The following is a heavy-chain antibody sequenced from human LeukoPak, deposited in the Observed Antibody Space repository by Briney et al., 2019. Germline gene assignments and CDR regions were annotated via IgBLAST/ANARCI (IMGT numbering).Heavy chain of an antibody. CDR1: GGSISGYY. J-gene: IGHJ4*02. Sequence: PSETLSLTCTVSGGSISGYYWSWIRQPPGKGLEWIGEINHSGSTNYNPSLKSRVTISVDTSKNQFSLKLSSVTAADTAVYYCARGLRLPRRPVDYWGQGTLVTVSS. CDR2: INHSGST. D-gene: IGHD3-10*01. V-gene: IGHV4-34*01. CDR3: ARGLRLPRRPVDY.